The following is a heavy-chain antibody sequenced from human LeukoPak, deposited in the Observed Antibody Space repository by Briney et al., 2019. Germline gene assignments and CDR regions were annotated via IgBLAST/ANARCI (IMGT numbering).Heavy chain of an antibody. CDR3: ARKGTNWEGSFDY. V-gene: IGHV3-30*02. J-gene: IGHJ4*02. D-gene: IGHD1-1*01. CDR1: GFTFSSYG. Sequence: GGSLRLSCAASGFTFSSYGMHWVRQAPGKGLEWVAFIRYDGSNKYYADSVKGRFTISRDNSKNTLYLQMDSLRAEDTAVYYCARKGTNWEGSFDYWGQGTLVTVSS. CDR2: IRYDGSNK.